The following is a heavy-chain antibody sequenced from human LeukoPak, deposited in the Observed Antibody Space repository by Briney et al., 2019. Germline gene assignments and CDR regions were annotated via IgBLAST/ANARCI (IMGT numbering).Heavy chain of an antibody. CDR2: ISGSGGST. CDR1: GFTFSSYS. V-gene: IGHV3-23*01. D-gene: IGHD3-10*01. CDR3: AKDRSGELLFGYFDY. J-gene: IGHJ4*02. Sequence: GGSLRLSCAASGFTFSSYSMNWVRQAPGKGLEWVSAISGSGGSTYYADSVKGRFTISRDNSKNTLYLQMNSLRAEDTAVYYCAKDRSGELLFGYFDYWGQGTLVTVSS.